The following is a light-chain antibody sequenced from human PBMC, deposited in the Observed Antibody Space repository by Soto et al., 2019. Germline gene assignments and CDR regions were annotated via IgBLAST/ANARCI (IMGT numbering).Light chain of an antibody. V-gene: IGKV3-15*01. CDR1: QTISTN. J-gene: IGKJ1*01. CDR3: QQYHNWWT. CDR2: GAS. Sequence: EMVMTQSPATLSVSPGERATLSCRASQTISTNLAWYQQKPGQAPRLLIYGASTRATGIPARFRGSGSGTEFTLTISSLQSEDFAVYYCQQYHNWWTFGQGTKVDIK.